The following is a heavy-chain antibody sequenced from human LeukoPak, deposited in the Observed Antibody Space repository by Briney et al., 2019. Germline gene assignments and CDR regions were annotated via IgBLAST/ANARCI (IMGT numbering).Heavy chain of an antibody. J-gene: IGHJ6*03. CDR2: ISSSGSTI. CDR3: ARVPGSYYYYYIDV. D-gene: IGHD1-26*01. V-gene: IGHV3-11*04. Sequence: GGSLRLSCAASGFTFSDYYMSWIRQAPGKGLEWVSYISSSGSTIYYADSVKGRFTISRDNAKNSLYLQMNSLGAEDTAVYYCARVPGSYYYYYIDVWGKGTTVTVSS. CDR1: GFTFSDYY.